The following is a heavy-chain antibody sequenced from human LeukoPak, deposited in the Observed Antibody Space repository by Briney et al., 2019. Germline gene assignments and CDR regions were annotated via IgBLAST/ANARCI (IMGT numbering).Heavy chain of an antibody. CDR2: ISYDGSNK. Sequence: GGSLRLSCAASGFTFSSYAMHWVRQAPGKGLEWVAVISYDGSNKYYADSVKGRFTISRDNSKNTLYLQMNSLRAEDTAVYYCAKDSVGYDYVGPFDYWGQGTLVTVSS. V-gene: IGHV3-30*04. D-gene: IGHD5-12*01. CDR1: GFTFSSYA. CDR3: AKDSVGYDYVGPFDY. J-gene: IGHJ4*02.